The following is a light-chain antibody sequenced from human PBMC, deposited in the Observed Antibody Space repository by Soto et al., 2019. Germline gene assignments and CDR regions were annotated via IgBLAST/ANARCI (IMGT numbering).Light chain of an antibody. Sequence: VVTQEPSLTVSPGETVTLTCGSSTGAVTSGHYSYWFQQKPGQAPRTLIYHTSNKHSWTPARFSGSLFGGKAALTLSGAQPEDEAEYYCLLFYSGPGVFGGGTKLTVL. V-gene: IGLV7-46*01. CDR3: LLFYSGPGV. J-gene: IGLJ2*01. CDR2: HTS. CDR1: TGAVTSGHY.